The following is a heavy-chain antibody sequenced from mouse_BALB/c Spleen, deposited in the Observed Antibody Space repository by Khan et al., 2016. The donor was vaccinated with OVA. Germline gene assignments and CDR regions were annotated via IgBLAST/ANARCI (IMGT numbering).Heavy chain of an antibody. CDR1: GFTFTDYY. D-gene: IGHD1-1*02. J-gene: IGHJ3*01. CDR3: AREGDGGGLAY. V-gene: IGHV5-12*02. CDR2: ISNRGTTT. Sequence: EVELVESGGGFMQPGGSLKLSCATSGFTFTDYYMYWVRQTPEKRLEWVAYISNRGTTTYYPDTVRGRFTISRDNDQNTLYLQMSRLGSDDTAIYFCAREGDGGGLAYWGQGTLVTVSA.